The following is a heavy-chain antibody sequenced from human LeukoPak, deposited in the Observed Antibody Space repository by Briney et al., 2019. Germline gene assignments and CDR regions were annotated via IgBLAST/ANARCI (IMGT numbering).Heavy chain of an antibody. J-gene: IGHJ4*02. Sequence: GGSLRHSCAASGFTFSSYAMHWVRQAPGKGLEYVSAISSNGGSTYYANSVKGRFTISRDNSKNTLYLQMGSLRAEDMAVYYCARGAAAGTYYFDYWGQGTLVTVSS. CDR1: GFTFSSYA. D-gene: IGHD6-13*01. CDR2: ISSNGGST. V-gene: IGHV3-64*01. CDR3: ARGAAAGTYYFDY.